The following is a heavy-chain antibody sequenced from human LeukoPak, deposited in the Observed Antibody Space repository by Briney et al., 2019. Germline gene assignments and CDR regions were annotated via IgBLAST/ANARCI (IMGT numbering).Heavy chain of an antibody. D-gene: IGHD6-13*01. CDR3: ARGRPSRIAAAFDYFDY. V-gene: IGHV3-21*01. Sequence: PGGSLRLSCAASGFTFSSYSMNWVRQAPGKGLEWVSSISSSSTYIYYADSLKGRFTISRDNAKNSLYLQMNSLRAEDTAVYYRARGRPSRIAAAFDYFDYWGQGTLVTVSS. J-gene: IGHJ4*02. CDR1: GFTFSSYS. CDR2: ISSSSTYI.